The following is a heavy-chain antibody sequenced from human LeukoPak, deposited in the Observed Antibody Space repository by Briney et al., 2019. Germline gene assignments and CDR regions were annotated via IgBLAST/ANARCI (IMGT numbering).Heavy chain of an antibody. CDR3: ARAKELRFLEWPIINYYYYYYMDV. CDR1: GFTFSSYS. V-gene: IGHV3-48*04. J-gene: IGHJ6*03. CDR2: ISSSRSTI. Sequence: PGGSLRLSCAASGFTFSSYSMNWVRQAPGKGLEWVSYISSSRSTIYYADSVKGRFTISRDNAKNSLYLQMNSLRAEDTAVYYCARAKELRFLEWPIINYYYYYYMDVWGKGTTVTVSS. D-gene: IGHD3-3*01.